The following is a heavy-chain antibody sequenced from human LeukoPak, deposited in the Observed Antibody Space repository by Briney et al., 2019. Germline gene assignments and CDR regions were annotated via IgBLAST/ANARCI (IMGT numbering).Heavy chain of an antibody. CDR2: IIPILGIA. CDR1: GGTFSSYA. Sequence: ASVKVSCKASGGTFSSYAISWVRQAPGQGLEWMGRIIPILGIANYAQKFQGRVTITADKSTSTAYMELSSLRSEDTAVYYCARVTYYYDSSGYYLPYWGQGTLVTVSS. CDR3: ARVTYYYDSSGYYLPY. J-gene: IGHJ4*02. V-gene: IGHV1-69*04. D-gene: IGHD3-22*01.